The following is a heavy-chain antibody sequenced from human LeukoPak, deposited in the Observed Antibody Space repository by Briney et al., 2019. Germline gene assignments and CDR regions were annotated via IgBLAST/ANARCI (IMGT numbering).Heavy chain of an antibody. J-gene: IGHJ4*02. CDR1: GFTFSSAW. CDR2: ITDDATT. D-gene: IGHD6-19*01. V-gene: IGHV3-74*03. Sequence: PGGSLRLSCAASGFTFSSAWMHWVRQAPGTGLVWVSRITDDATTTYADSVRGRFTISRDNAKNILYLQMNSLRAEDAAVYYCVRDTGGWYYDNWGQGTLVTVSS. CDR3: VRDTGGWYYDN.